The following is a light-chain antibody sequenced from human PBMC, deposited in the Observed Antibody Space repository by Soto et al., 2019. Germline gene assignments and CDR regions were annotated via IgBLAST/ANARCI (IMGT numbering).Light chain of an antibody. CDR3: QQYNNWPPIT. CDR2: RTS. Sequence: EIVMAQSPATLAVSPGDRATLSCRASQSISSNLAWYQQKPGQAPRLLMFRTSSRATGFPARFSGSGSGTEFNLTISSLQSEDFAVYFCQQYNNWPPITFGQGTRLEIK. V-gene: IGKV3-15*01. J-gene: IGKJ5*01. CDR1: QSISSN.